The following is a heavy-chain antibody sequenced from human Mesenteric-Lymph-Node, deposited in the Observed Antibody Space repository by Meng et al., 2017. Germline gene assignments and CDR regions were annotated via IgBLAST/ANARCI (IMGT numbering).Heavy chain of an antibody. J-gene: IGHJ4*02. CDR3: ARDRYYDSSGYPW. CDR2: MSYDETRQ. Sequence: GESLKISCAASGFTFNIYAMHWVRQAPGKGLQWVSVMSYDETRQHYADSVKGRFTISRDNAKNSLYLQMNSLRAEDTAVYYCARDRYYDSSGYPWWGQGTLVTVSS. D-gene: IGHD3-22*01. CDR1: GFTFNIYA. V-gene: IGHV3-30*04.